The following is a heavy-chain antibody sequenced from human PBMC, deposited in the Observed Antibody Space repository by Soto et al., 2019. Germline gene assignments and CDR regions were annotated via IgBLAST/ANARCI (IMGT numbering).Heavy chain of an antibody. V-gene: IGHV4-31*03. CDR1: GGSIASGGYY. CDR3: ASYCSSSRCYFDGAFDI. J-gene: IGHJ3*02. D-gene: IGHD2-2*01. CDR2: INYSGNT. Sequence: QVQLQESGPGLVRPSQTLSLTCTVSGGSIASGGYYWSWFRQHPGKGLEWIGYINYSGNTYYNPSLKSRLSISVDTSKSQFSLKLSSVTAADTAVYYCASYCSSSRCYFDGAFDIWGQGTIVTVSS.